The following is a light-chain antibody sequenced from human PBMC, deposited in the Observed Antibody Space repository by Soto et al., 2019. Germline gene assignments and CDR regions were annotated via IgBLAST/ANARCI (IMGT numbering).Light chain of an antibody. CDR1: SSDVGGYNY. V-gene: IGLV2-14*01. J-gene: IGLJ3*02. CDR2: GVS. CDR3: SSFRTGSVVL. Sequence: QSVLTQPASVSGSPGQTITISCTGTSSDVGGYNYVSWYQQHPGKAPTLVIYGVSYRPSGVSVRFSGSKFQNTASLTISGLQAEDEADYYCSSFRTGSVVLFGGGTKLTVL.